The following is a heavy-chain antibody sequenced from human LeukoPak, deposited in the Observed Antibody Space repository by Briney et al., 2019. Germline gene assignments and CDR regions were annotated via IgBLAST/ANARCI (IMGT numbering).Heavy chain of an antibody. D-gene: IGHD3-16*01. CDR3: TRGRRGNYFDY. J-gene: IGHJ4*02. CDR1: GFTFSSYW. V-gene: IGHV3-74*01. Sequence: QPGGSLRLSCAASGFTFSSYWMHWVRRAPGKGLVWVSCINSDGSSTSYADSVKGRFTISRDNAKNTLYLQMNSLRAEDTAVYYCTRGRRGNYFDYWAREPWSPSPQ. CDR2: INSDGSST.